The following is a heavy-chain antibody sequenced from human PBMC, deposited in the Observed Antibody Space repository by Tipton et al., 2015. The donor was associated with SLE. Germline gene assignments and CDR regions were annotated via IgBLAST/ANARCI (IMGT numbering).Heavy chain of an antibody. J-gene: IGHJ4*02. CDR3: AKGDQMREIDY. CDR2: ISWNSGDI. D-gene: IGHD1-26*01. Sequence: SLRLSCAASGFTFDDYAMHWVRHAPGKGLEWVSGISWNSGDIGYADSVKGRFTISRDNAKNSLYLQMNSLRAEDTALYYCAKGDQMREIDYWGQGTLVTVSS. V-gene: IGHV3-9*01. CDR1: GFTFDDYA.